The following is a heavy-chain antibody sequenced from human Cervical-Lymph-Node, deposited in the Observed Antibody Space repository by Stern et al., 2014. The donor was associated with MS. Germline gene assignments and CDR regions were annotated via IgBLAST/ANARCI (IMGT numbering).Heavy chain of an antibody. J-gene: IGHJ6*02. V-gene: IGHV4-30-2*01. CDR3: ARGVEGYCSGGYCSRDYYRGLDV. CDR2: IYHSRSA. CDR1: GGSISSGDYS. Sequence: QLQLQESGSGLVKPSQTLSLTCAVSGGSISSGDYSWTWIRQPPGKGLEWIGSIYHSRSAYYSPSLKSRVTISVAMSSNEFCLNLNSVTAADTAVYYCARGVEGYCSGGYCSRDYYRGLDVWGQGTTVTVSS. D-gene: IGHD2-15*01.